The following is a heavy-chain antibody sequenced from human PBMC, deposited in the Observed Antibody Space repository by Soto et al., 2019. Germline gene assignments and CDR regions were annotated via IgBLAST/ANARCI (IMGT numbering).Heavy chain of an antibody. V-gene: IGHV3-30-3*01. J-gene: IGHJ4*02. D-gene: IGHD6-25*01. CDR1: VFTFSSYA. Sequence: PGGSLRLSCAASVFTFSSYAMHWVRQAPGKGLEWVAVISYDGSNKYYADSVKGRFTISRENSKNTLYLQMNSLRAEDTAVYYCASSSQVTALAYDYWGPGTLVTVSS. CDR3: ASSSQVTALAYDY. CDR2: ISYDGSNK.